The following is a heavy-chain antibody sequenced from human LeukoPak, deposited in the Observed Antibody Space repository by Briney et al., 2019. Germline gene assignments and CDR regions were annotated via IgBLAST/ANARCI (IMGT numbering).Heavy chain of an antibody. CDR3: ARGAPQSYYYDSSGYESGAFDI. D-gene: IGHD3-22*01. Sequence: PGGSLRLSCAASGFTFSSYSMNWVRQAPGKGLEWVSSISSSSSYIYYADSVKGRFTISRDNAKNSLYLQMNSLRAEDTAVYYCARGAPQSYYYDSSGYESGAFDIWGQGTMVTVSS. J-gene: IGHJ3*02. CDR2: ISSSSSYI. CDR1: GFTFSSYS. V-gene: IGHV3-21*01.